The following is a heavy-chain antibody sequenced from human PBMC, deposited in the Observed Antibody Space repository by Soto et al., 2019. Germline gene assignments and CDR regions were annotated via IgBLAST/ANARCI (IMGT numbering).Heavy chain of an antibody. CDR1: GDSGSSNSAA. CDR2: TYHRSKWYN. D-gene: IGHD5-12*01. J-gene: IGHJ4*02. V-gene: IGHV6-1*01. Sequence: PSQTLSLTCAISGDSGSSNSAAWHWIRQSPSRGLEWLGRTYHRSKWYNDYAVSVKSRITFNPDTSKNQFSLQLNSVTPEDTAVYYCARVGVPTKYYFDYWGQGTLVTVSS. CDR3: ARVGVPTKYYFDY.